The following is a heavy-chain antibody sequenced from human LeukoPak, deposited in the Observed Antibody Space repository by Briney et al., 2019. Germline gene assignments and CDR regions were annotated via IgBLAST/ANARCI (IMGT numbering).Heavy chain of an antibody. Sequence: ASVKVSCKTSGYTFTRYYMHWVRQAPGQGLEWMGIINPSGGRTSYAQKFQGRVTMTRDTSTSTVHMELNSLRSEDTAVYYCARGGLTTVITLAAFDIWGQGTMVTVSS. CDR2: INPSGGRT. D-gene: IGHD4-17*01. V-gene: IGHV1-46*01. CDR3: ARGGLTTVITLAAFDI. CDR1: GYTFTRYY. J-gene: IGHJ3*02.